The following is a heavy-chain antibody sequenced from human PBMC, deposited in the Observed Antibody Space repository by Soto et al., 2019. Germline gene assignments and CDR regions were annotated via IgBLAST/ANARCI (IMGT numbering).Heavy chain of an antibody. Sequence: GGFLRLSCAASGFTFSSYWMKWVRQAPGKGLEWVANIKQDESEKYYVDSVKGRFTISRENDKNSLYLQMNSLRAEDTAVYYCARERAIVATIQYYYYMDVWGKGTTVTVSS. CDR2: IKQDESEK. J-gene: IGHJ6*03. CDR3: ARERAIVATIQYYYYMDV. V-gene: IGHV3-7*01. CDR1: GFTFSSYW. D-gene: IGHD5-12*01.